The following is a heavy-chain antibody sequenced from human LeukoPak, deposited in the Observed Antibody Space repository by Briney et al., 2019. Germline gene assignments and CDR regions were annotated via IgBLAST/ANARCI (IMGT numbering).Heavy chain of an antibody. J-gene: IGHJ6*03. CDR1: GYTFTSYG. CDR2: ISAYNGNT. D-gene: IGHD3-16*01. Sequence: GASVKVSCKASGYTFTSYGISWVRQAPGQGLEWMGWISAYNGNTNYAQKLQGRVTMTTDTSTSTAYMELRSLRSDDTAVYFCARAYRDYVWGSRQGCSDYYYMDVWGKGTTVTVSS. CDR3: ARAYRDYVWGSRQGCSDYYYMDV. V-gene: IGHV1-18*01.